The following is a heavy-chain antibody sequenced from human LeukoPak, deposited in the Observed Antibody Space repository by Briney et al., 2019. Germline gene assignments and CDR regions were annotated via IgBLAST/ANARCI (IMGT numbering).Heavy chain of an antibody. Sequence: PSETLSLTCTVSGGSISSYYWSWVRQAPGKGLEWVANIKQDGSEKYYVDSVKGRFTISRDNAKNSLYLQMNSLRAEDTAVYYCARVMVVAGEADYWGQGTLVTVSS. CDR2: IKQDGSEK. CDR1: GGSISSYY. J-gene: IGHJ4*02. CDR3: ARVMVVAGEADY. D-gene: IGHD2-15*01. V-gene: IGHV3-7*01.